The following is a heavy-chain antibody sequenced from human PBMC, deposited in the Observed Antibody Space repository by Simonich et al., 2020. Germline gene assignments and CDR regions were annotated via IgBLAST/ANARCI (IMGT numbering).Heavy chain of an antibody. Sequence: QVQLVQSGAEVKKPGASVKVSCKASGYTFTSYGISWVRQAPGQGLEWMGWDNAYNGKTNYTQKLQGRVTMTTDTSTSTAYMELRSLRSDDTAVYYCARSTTGTTAFDIWGQGTMVTVSS. CDR2: DNAYNGKT. D-gene: IGHD1-1*01. J-gene: IGHJ3*02. V-gene: IGHV1-18*01. CDR3: ARSTTGTTAFDI. CDR1: GYTFTSYG.